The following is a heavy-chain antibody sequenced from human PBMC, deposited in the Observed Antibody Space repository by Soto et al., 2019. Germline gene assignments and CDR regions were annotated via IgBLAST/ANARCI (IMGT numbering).Heavy chain of an antibody. D-gene: IGHD3-3*01. V-gene: IGHV1-8*01. CDR1: GYTFTSYD. Sequence: GASVKVSCKASGYTFTSYDINWVRQATGQGLEWMGWMNPNSGNTGYAQKFQGRVTMTRNTSISTAYMELSSLRSEDTAVCYRASPARNYDFWSGYSFDIWGQGTMVTVSS. CDR2: MNPNSGNT. CDR3: ASPARNYDFWSGYSFDI. J-gene: IGHJ3*02.